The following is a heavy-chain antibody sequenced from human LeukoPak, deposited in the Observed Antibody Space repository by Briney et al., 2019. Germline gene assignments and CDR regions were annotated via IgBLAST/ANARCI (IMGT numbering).Heavy chain of an antibody. CDR1: GYTFTEYY. CDR3: ARDGLVVPPHDAFDI. D-gene: IGHD2-21*01. CDR2: INPHSGGT. J-gene: IGHJ3*02. Sequence: ASVKVSCKASGYTFTEYYMHWVRQAPGQGLEWMGWINPHSGGTNYAQKFQGRVTMTRDTSISTAYMELSSLRSEDTAVYYCARDGLVVPPHDAFDIRGQGTMVTVSS. V-gene: IGHV1-2*02.